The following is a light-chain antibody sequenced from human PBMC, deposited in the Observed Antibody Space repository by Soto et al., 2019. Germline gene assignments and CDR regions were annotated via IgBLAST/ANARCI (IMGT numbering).Light chain of an antibody. V-gene: IGKV1-33*01. Sequence: DIQMTQSPSSLSASVGDRVTITCQASQDISNYLNWYQQKLGKAPKLLIYDASNLETGDPSRFSGSGSGTNFTFTIDSLQPEDIASYYCQQYDNFPITFGQGTRLEIK. CDR1: QDISNY. J-gene: IGKJ5*01. CDR2: DAS. CDR3: QQYDNFPIT.